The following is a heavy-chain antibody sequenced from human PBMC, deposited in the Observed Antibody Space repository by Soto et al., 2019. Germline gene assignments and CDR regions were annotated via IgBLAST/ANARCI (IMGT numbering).Heavy chain of an antibody. Sequence: SETLSLTCAVYGVSFSDYYWGWIRQPPGKGLEWIGEINHRGSTNYNPSLKSRVTMSVDTSKNQFFLKLSSVTAADTAVYYCARDYPYYYDNSGYSGYFDYWGQGTLVTVSS. J-gene: IGHJ4*02. D-gene: IGHD3-22*01. CDR1: GVSFSDYY. CDR3: ARDYPYYYDNSGYSGYFDY. V-gene: IGHV4-34*01. CDR2: INHRGST.